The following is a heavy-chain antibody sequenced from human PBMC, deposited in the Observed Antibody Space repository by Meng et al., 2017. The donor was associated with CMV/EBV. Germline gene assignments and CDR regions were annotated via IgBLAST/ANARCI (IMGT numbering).Heavy chain of an antibody. CDR3: ARGGIAAAGPFDY. D-gene: IGHD6-13*01. CDR2: INHSGST. CDR1: GGSFSGYY. V-gene: IGHV4-34*01. J-gene: IGHJ4*02. Sequence: QVPLQQGGRGPLKPSESPSLTCAVYGGSFSGYYWSWIRQPPGKGLEWIGEINHSGSTNYNPSLKSRVTISVDTSKNQFSLKLSSVTAADTAVYYCARGGIAAAGPFDYWGQGTLVTVSS.